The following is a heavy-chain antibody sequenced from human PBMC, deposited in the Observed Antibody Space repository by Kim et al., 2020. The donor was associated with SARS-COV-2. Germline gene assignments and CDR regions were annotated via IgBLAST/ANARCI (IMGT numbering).Heavy chain of an antibody. CDR3: AKGSDGYNPKYFDY. Sequence: ADSVKGRYTISRDNAKNSLYLHVNSLRAEDTALYYCAKGSDGYNPKYFDYWGQGTLVTVSS. J-gene: IGHJ4*02. D-gene: IGHD5-12*01. V-gene: IGHV3-9*01.